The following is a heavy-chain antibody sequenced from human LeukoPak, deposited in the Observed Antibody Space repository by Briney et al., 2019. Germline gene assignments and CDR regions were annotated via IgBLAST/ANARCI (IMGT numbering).Heavy chain of an antibody. D-gene: IGHD1-1*01. CDR1: GGSISSYY. J-gene: IGHJ4*02. CDR2: IYYSGSA. Sequence: PSETLSLTCTVSGGSISSYYWSWIRQPPGKGLEWIGSIYYSGSASYNPSLRGRVTISVDTSKNQFSLKLSSVTAADTAVYYCFTTVDYWGQGTLVTVSS. CDR3: FTTVDY. V-gene: IGHV4-39*07.